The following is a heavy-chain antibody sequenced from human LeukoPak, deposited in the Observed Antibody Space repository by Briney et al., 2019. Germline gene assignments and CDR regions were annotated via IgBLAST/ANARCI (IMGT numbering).Heavy chain of an antibody. J-gene: IGHJ6*03. CDR2: TSGSGGST. CDR3: AKGLLEWSYYYYYMDV. D-gene: IGHD3-3*01. Sequence: PGGSLRLSCAASGFTFSSYAMSWVRQAPGKGLEWVSATSGSGGSTYYADSVKGRFTISRDNSKNTLYLQMNSLRAEDTAVYYCAKGLLEWSYYYYYMDVWGKGTTVTVSS. V-gene: IGHV3-23*01. CDR1: GFTFSSYA.